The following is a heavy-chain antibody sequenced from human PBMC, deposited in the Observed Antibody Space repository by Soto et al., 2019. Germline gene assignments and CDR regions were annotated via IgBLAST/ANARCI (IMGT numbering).Heavy chain of an antibody. CDR3: ARSGYSYGPNPLLY. D-gene: IGHD5-18*01. Sequence: PSETLSLTCTVSGDSISTDYWSWIRQSPGKGLEWIGYIYYSGSTYYNPSPKSRVTISVDTSKNQFSLKLSSVTAADTAVYYCARSGYSYGPNPLLYWGQGTLVTV. J-gene: IGHJ4*02. CDR1: GDSISTDY. V-gene: IGHV4-59*06. CDR2: IYYSGST.